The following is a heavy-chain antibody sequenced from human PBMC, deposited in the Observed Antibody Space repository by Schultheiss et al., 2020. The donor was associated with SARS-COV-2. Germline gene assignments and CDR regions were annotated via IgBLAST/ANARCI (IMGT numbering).Heavy chain of an antibody. CDR2: IYYSGST. J-gene: IGHJ4*02. D-gene: IGHD6-13*01. CDR3: ARDRVAAAGTGKFDY. V-gene: IGHV4-30-4*01. CDR1: GGSISSGDYY. Sequence: SETLSLTCTVSGGSISSGDYYWSWIRQPPGKGLEWIGYIYYSGSTYYNPSLKSRVTISVDKSKNQFSLKLSSVTAADTAVYYCARDRVAAAGTGKFDYWGQGTLVTVSS.